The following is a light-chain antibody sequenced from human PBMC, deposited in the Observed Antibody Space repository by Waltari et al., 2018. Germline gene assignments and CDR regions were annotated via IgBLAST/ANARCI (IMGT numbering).Light chain of an antibody. V-gene: IGKV3-20*01. Sequence: ELALTQSPSTLSLSPGESATPSCRASQRVGRFLPWYQQKPGPAPRLLIYHASIRATGIPDRFSGSGSGTDFSLTISGLEPEDFAVYYCQKYVNLPATFGRGTKVEIK. CDR1: QRVGRF. CDR3: QKYVNLPAT. J-gene: IGKJ1*01. CDR2: HAS.